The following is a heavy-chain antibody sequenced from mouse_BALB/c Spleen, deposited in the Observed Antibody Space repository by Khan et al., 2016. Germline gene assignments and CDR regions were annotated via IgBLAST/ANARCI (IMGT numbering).Heavy chain of an antibody. J-gene: IGHJ4*01. CDR3: ARTGDYPYYAMDY. D-gene: IGHD2-13*01. Sequence: QIQLVQSGPELKKPGETVKISCKASECTFTNYGMNWVKQAPGKGLKWMGWINTNTGEPTYAEEFKGRFAFSLEASASTAYLQINNLKNEDSATYFCARTGDYPYYAMDYWGQGTSVTVSS. CDR2: INTNTGEP. V-gene: IGHV9-3*02. CDR1: ECTFTNYG.